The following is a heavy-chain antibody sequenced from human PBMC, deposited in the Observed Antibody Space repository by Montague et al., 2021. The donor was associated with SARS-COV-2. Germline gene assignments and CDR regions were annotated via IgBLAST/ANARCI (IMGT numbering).Heavy chain of an antibody. V-gene: IGHV4-34*01. D-gene: IGHD1-1*01. CDR1: GGSFSDYH. CDR3: ARGAPGY. CDR2: INYGGST. J-gene: IGHJ4*02. Sequence: SETLSLTCAVYGGSFSDYHWTWIRQSPGEGLEWIGQINYGGSTKYNPSLKSRVTISIGTSKNQFSLKLTSVTAADTAVYYCARGAPGYWGQGTLVTVSS.